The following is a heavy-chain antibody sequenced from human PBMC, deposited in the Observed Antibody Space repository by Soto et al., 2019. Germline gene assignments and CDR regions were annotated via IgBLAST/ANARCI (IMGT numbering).Heavy chain of an antibody. CDR3: ARACRGYCSSTSCVLCGMDV. CDR2: IKQDGSEK. Sequence: EVQLVESGGGLVQPGGSLRLSCAASGFTFSSYWMSWVRQAPGKGLEWVANIKQDGSEKYYVDSVKGRFTISRDNAKNSLYLQMNSLRAEDTAVYYCARACRGYCSSTSCVLCGMDVWGQGTTVTVSS. J-gene: IGHJ6*02. CDR1: GFTFSSYW. D-gene: IGHD2-2*01. V-gene: IGHV3-7*01.